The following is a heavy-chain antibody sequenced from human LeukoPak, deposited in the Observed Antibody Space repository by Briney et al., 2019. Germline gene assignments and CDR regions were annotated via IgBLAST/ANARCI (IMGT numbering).Heavy chain of an antibody. CDR1: GGAISDYY. CDR3: ARVTGYMIEDYFDS. V-gene: IGHV4-59*01. Sequence: SETLSLTCTVSGGAISDYYWSWIRQPPGKGLEWIGYISSTGSTNRNPSLKSRVTLSSDTSKNQFSLSLSSVTAADTAVYYCARVTGYMIEDYFDSWGQGTLVTVSS. CDR2: ISSTGST. D-gene: IGHD3-22*01. J-gene: IGHJ4*02.